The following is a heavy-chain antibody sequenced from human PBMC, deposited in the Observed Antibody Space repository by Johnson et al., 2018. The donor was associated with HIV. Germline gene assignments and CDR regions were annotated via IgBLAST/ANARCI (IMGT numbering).Heavy chain of an antibody. CDR2: VWFDGSHQ. CDR3: AKARGTAPRGSSVFDI. D-gene: IGHD5-18*01. V-gene: IGHV3-33*06. Sequence: QVQLVESGGGVVQPGRSLRLSCAASGFTFSSYGMHWVRQTPGKGLEWVAVVWFDGSHQYYADSVKGRFTISRDNSKNTLYLQMNSLRAEDTAVYYCAKARGTAPRGSSVFDIWGQGTMVTVS. J-gene: IGHJ3*02. CDR1: GFTFSSYG.